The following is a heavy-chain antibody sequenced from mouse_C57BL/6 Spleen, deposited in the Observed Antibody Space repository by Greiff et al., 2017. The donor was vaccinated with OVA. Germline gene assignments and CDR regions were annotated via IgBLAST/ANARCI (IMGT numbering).Heavy chain of an antibody. Sequence: QVQLQQPGPGLVQPSQSLSITCTVSGFSLTSYGVHWVRQSPGKGLEWLGVIWRGGSTDYNAAFMSRLSITKDNSKSQVFFKMNSLQADDTAIYYCAKPLYGNYEGYFDVWGTGTTVTVSS. CDR3: AKPLYGNYEGYFDV. CDR2: IWRGGST. J-gene: IGHJ1*03. CDR1: GFSLTSYG. D-gene: IGHD2-1*01. V-gene: IGHV2-5*01.